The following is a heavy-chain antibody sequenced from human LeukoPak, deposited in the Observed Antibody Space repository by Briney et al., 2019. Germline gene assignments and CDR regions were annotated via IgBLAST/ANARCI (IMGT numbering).Heavy chain of an antibody. J-gene: IGHJ4*02. V-gene: IGHV1-18*01. Sequence: VASVKVSCKASGYTFTSYGISWVRQAPGQGLEWMGWISAYNGNTNYAQKLQGRVTMTTDTSTSTAYMELRSLRSDDTAVYYCARVSMLPTQAVAGFDYWGQGTLVTVSS. CDR2: ISAYNGNT. CDR1: GYTFTSYG. CDR3: ARVSMLPTQAVAGFDY. D-gene: IGHD6-19*01.